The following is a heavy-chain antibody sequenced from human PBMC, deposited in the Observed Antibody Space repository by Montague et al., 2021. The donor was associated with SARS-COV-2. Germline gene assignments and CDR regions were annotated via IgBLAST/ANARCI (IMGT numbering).Heavy chain of an antibody. J-gene: IGHJ5*02. D-gene: IGHD3-10*01. CDR2: INSNGGT. V-gene: IGHV4-59*11. Sequence: SETLSLTCTVPGGSISSHFWSFIRQPPGKGLEWIGYINSNGGTNDNPSLMSRLTMSVDTSKNQFSLQLRSMTPADTAVYFCARATSVRGAVSWFDPWGQGILVTVSS. CDR1: GGSISSHF. CDR3: ARATSVRGAVSWFDP.